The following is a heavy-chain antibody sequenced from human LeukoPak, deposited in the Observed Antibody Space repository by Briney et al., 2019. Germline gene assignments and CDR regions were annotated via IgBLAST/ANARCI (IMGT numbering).Heavy chain of an antibody. CDR1: GFTFSNAW. Sequence: GGSLRLSCAASGFTFSNAWMSWVRQAPGKGLEWVGRIKSKTDGGTTDYAAPVKGRFTISRDDSKNTLYLQMNSLKTEDTAVYYCTTSQSITGATQAEYFQHWGQGTLVTVSS. V-gene: IGHV3-15*01. J-gene: IGHJ1*01. D-gene: IGHD1-20*01. CDR2: IKSKTDGGTT. CDR3: TTSQSITGATQAEYFQH.